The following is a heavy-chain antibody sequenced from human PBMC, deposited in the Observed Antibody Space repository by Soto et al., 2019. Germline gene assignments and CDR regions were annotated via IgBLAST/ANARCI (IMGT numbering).Heavy chain of an antibody. D-gene: IGHD2-2*01. V-gene: IGHV3-15*01. CDR3: TTGLEYVPDY. CDR1: VFTFSNAW. Sequence: WWSLRLSCSASVFTFSNAWMSWVRQAPGKGLEWVGRIKSKTDGGTTDYAAPVKGRFTISRDDSKNTLYLQMNSLKTEDTAVYYCTTGLEYVPDYWGQGTLVTVSS. CDR2: IKSKTDGGTT. J-gene: IGHJ4*02.